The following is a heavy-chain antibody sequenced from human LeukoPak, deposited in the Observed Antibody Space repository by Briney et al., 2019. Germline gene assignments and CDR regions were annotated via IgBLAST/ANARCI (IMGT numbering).Heavy chain of an antibody. V-gene: IGHV3-30*18. D-gene: IGHD3-3*01. CDR1: GFSFSSYG. CDR3: AKMPGDFWSAFYHYFDS. Sequence: GGSLRLSCAASGFSFSSYGMHWVRQAPGKGLEWVALTSYDGSNKYYGDSVKGRFTISRDNSKNTLNLQMNSLRAQDTAVYYCAKMPGDFWSAFYHYFDSWGQGTLVTVSS. J-gene: IGHJ4*02. CDR2: TSYDGSNK.